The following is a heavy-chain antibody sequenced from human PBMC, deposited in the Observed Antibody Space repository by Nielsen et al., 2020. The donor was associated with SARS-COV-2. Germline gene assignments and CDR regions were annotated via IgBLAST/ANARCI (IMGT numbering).Heavy chain of an antibody. J-gene: IGHJ5*02. V-gene: IGHV1-69*06. CDR2: IIPIFGTA. CDR1: GGTFSSYA. D-gene: IGHD6-19*01. Sequence: SVKVSCKASGGTFSSYAISWVRQAPGQGLEWMGGIIPIFGTANYAQKFQGRVTITADKSTSTAYMELSSLRSEDTAVYYCARSYSSGWYWFDPWGQGTLVTVSS. CDR3: ARSYSSGWYWFDP.